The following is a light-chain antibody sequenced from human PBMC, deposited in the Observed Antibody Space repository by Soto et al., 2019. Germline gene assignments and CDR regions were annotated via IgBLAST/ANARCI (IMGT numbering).Light chain of an antibody. J-gene: IGKJ3*01. CDR3: QQANSFPLT. CDR1: QGIGTY. CDR2: SSS. Sequence: EIQMTQSPSSLPASLGDRTTITCLASQGIGTYLSWYQQKPGAAPKLLIHSSSNLQSGVPSRFSGSGSGTDFTLTISSLQPEDFATYYCQQANSFPLTVGPGTQVEIK. V-gene: IGKV1-12*01.